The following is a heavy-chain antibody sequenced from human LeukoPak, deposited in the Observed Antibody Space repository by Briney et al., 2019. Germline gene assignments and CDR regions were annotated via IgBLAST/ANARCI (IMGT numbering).Heavy chain of an antibody. D-gene: IGHD2-2*01. V-gene: IGHV3-30*18. Sequence: PGRSLRLSCAASGFTFSSYGMHWVRQAPGKGLEWVAVISYDGSNKYYADSVKGRLTISRDNSKNTLYLQMNSLRAEDTAVYYCAKDYAYQLLRIDYWGQGTLVTVSS. CDR3: AKDYAYQLLRIDY. J-gene: IGHJ4*02. CDR1: GFTFSSYG. CDR2: ISYDGSNK.